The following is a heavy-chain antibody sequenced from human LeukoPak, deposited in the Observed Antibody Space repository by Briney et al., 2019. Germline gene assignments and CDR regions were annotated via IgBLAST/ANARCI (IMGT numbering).Heavy chain of an antibody. CDR1: GFTFSSYS. CDR2: ISSSSSTI. V-gene: IGHV3-48*01. CDR3: ARDDCSSTSCYPDY. Sequence: QPGGSLRLSCAASGFTFSSYSMNWVRQAPGKGLEWVSYISSSSSTIYYADSVKGRFTISRDNAKNSLYLQMNSLRAEDTAVYYCARDDCSSTSCYPDYWGQGTLVTVSS. D-gene: IGHD2-2*01. J-gene: IGHJ4*02.